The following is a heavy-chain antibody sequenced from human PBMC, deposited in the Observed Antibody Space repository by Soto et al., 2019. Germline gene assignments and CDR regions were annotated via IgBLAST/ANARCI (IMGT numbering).Heavy chain of an antibody. D-gene: IGHD3-22*01. Sequence: ASVKVSCKASGYTFTSYYMHWVRQAPGQGLEWMGIINPSGGSTSYAQKFQGRVTMTRDTSTSTVYMELSSLRSEDTAVYYCARDTREVYDSSGYYSYWGQGTLVTVSS. CDR2: INPSGGST. J-gene: IGHJ4*02. CDR3: ARDTREVYDSSGYYSY. V-gene: IGHV1-46*01. CDR1: GYTFTSYY.